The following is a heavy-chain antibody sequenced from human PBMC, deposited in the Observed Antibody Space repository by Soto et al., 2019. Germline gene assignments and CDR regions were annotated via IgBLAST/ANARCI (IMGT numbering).Heavy chain of an antibody. CDR3: ARGGGFDSFDY. V-gene: IGHV4-30-2*01. Sequence: QLQLHMSASGLVKPSQPLSLTCTVPGASITYGSYSWSWIRQTPGKGLEWIGYINHLETTFYNPSFESRLTLSIDRTKNQFSLNLKSMSAADRAVYFCARGGGFDSFDYWGQGILVTVSS. J-gene: IGHJ4*02. CDR1: GASITYGSYS. CDR2: INHLETT. D-gene: IGHD3-10*01.